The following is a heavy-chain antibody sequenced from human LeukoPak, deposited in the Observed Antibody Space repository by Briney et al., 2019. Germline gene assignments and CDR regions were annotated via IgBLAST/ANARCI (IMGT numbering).Heavy chain of an antibody. CDR3: ARDLGYCTNGVCFSSPYYYYYYGMDV. D-gene: IGHD2-8*01. V-gene: IGHV3-23*01. J-gene: IGHJ6*02. Sequence: PGGSLRLSCAASGFTFSSYAMSWVRQAPGKGLEWVSAISGSGGSTYYADSVKGRFTISRDNSKNTLYLQMNSLRAEDTAVYYCARDLGYCTNGVCFSSPYYYYYYGMDVWGQGTTVTVSS. CDR2: ISGSGGST. CDR1: GFTFSSYA.